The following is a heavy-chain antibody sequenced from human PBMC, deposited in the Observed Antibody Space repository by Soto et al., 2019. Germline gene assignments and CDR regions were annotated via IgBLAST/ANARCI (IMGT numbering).Heavy chain of an antibody. D-gene: IGHD3-16*01. CDR2: ITGRGDNT. CDR3: ASRGGSPYYFDY. J-gene: IGHJ4*02. Sequence: EVQLLESGGGLVQPGGSLRLSCAGTGYTVSSHAMTWFRQAPGKGLQWVSGITGRGDNTYYADSVKGRFTISRDNSKNTLYLQMTSLRAEDTAVYSCASRGGSPYYFDYWGRGTLVTVSS. V-gene: IGHV3-23*01. CDR1: GYTVSSHA.